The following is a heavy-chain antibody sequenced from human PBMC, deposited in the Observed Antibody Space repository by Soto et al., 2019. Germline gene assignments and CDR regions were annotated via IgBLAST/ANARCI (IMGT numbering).Heavy chain of an antibody. D-gene: IGHD3-3*01. V-gene: IGHV3-23*01. Sequence: SLRLSCAASGFTFSSYAMSWVRQAPGKGLEWVSAISGSGGSTYYADSVKGRFTISRDNSKNTLYLQMNSLRAEDTAVYYCAKEMGGYDFWSGYYREQYFDYWGQGTLVTVSS. CDR1: GFTFSSYA. J-gene: IGHJ4*02. CDR2: ISGSGGST. CDR3: AKEMGGYDFWSGYYREQYFDY.